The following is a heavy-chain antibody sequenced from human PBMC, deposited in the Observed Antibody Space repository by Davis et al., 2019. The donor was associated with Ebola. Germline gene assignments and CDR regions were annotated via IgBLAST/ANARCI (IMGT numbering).Heavy chain of an antibody. CDR1: GFTFSDYY. Sequence: GESLKISCAASGFTFSDYYMSWIRQAPGKGLEWLSYISTSGSTIYYADSVKGRFTISRDNSKNTLYLQMNSLRAEDTAVYYCARDGHVDHYSSFDYWGQGTLVTVSS. CDR2: ISTSGSTI. J-gene: IGHJ4*02. D-gene: IGHD2-21*01. V-gene: IGHV3-11*04. CDR3: ARDGHVDHYSSFDY.